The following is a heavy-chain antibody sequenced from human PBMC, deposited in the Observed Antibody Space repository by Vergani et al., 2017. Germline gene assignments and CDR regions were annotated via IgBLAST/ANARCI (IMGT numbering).Heavy chain of an antibody. Sequence: QVQLVESAGGVVQPGGSLRLSCAASGFTFSSYGMHWVRQAPGKGLEWVAFIRYDGSNKYYADSVKGRFTISRDNSKNTLYLQMNSLRAEDTAVYYCAKSLDGSGSYPECFDYWGQGTLVTVSS. J-gene: IGHJ4*02. CDR2: IRYDGSNK. V-gene: IGHV3-30*02. CDR3: AKSLDGSGSYPECFDY. D-gene: IGHD1-26*01. CDR1: GFTFSSYG.